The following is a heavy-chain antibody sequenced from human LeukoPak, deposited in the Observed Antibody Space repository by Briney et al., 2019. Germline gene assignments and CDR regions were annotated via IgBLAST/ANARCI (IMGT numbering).Heavy chain of an antibody. CDR2: IKLDGSEK. Sequence: GGSLRLSCVASGFTFGKYWMSWVRQAPGKGLEWVANIKLDGSEKNYVDSVKGRFTISRDNTKSSLYLQMNSLRAEDTAVFYCARDQYDTWSRRGNFDSWGQGTLVIVSS. V-gene: IGHV3-7*03. CDR3: ARDQYDTWSRRGNFDS. CDR1: GFTFGKYW. D-gene: IGHD3/OR15-3a*01. J-gene: IGHJ4*02.